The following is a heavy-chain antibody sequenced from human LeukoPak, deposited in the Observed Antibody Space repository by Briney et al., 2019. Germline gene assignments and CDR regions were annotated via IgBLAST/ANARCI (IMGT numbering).Heavy chain of an antibody. Sequence: ASVKVSCKASGGTLSSYAISWVRQAPGQGLEWMGGIIPIFGTANYAQKFQGRVTITADESTSTAYMELSSLRSEDTAVYYCASSQVQLERPYYYGMDVWGQGTTVTVSS. CDR3: ASSQVQLERPYYYGMDV. J-gene: IGHJ6*02. CDR1: GGTLSSYA. V-gene: IGHV1-69*01. CDR2: IIPIFGTA. D-gene: IGHD1-1*01.